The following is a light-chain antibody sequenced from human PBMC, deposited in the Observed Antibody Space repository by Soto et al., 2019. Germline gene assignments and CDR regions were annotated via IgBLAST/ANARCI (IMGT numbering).Light chain of an antibody. J-gene: IGKJ1*01. CDR3: QQDYSTPLA. CDR1: QSVLYSSNNKNY. CDR2: WAS. V-gene: IGKV4-1*01. Sequence: DIVMTQSPDSLAVSLGERDTINCKSSQSVLYSSNNKNYLAWYQQKPRQPPKLLIYWASTRESGVPDRFSGSGSGTDFALTIRSLQAEDVAVYYCQQDYSTPLAFGQGTKVEIK.